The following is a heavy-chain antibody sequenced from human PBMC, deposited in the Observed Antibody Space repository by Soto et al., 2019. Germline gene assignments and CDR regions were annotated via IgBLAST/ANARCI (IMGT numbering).Heavy chain of an antibody. Sequence: GGSLRLSCAASGFTFSSYWMHWVRQAPGKGLVWVSRINSDGSSTSYADSVKGRLTISRDNAKNTLYLQMNSLRAEDTAVYYCARVHRIAVAGIYYYYYMDVWGKGTTVTVSS. CDR2: INSDGSST. CDR1: GFTFSSYW. J-gene: IGHJ6*03. D-gene: IGHD6-19*01. CDR3: ARVHRIAVAGIYYYYYMDV. V-gene: IGHV3-74*01.